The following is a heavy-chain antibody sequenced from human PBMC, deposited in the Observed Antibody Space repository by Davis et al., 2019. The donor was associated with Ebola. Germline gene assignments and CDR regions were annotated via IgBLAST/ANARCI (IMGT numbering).Heavy chain of an antibody. CDR3: AAIALTGIGGRGRFEY. Sequence: PSETLSPTCNVSGGPIISIRHCWGWIRQAPGMGLAWIGSIYDSGRAYYNPSLRSRPTMFVETFNNQFSLRMRSVTSADTAVYYCAAIALTGIGGRGRFEYWGTGSLVTVS. D-gene: IGHD3-16*01. J-gene: IGHJ4*02. CDR2: IYDSGRA. CDR1: GGPIISIRHC. V-gene: IGHV4-39*01.